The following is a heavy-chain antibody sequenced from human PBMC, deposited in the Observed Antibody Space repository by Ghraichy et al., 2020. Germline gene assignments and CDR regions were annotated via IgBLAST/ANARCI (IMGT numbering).Heavy chain of an antibody. CDR1: GGSISSNY. D-gene: IGHD3-22*01. V-gene: IGHV4-59*08. Sequence: SETLSLTCTVSGGSISSNYWSWIRQPPGKGLEWIGYIYYSGSTNYNPSLKSRVTISVDTSKNQFSLKLTSVTAADTAVYYCARLSSGAGNWFDPWGQGTLVTVSS. J-gene: IGHJ5*02. CDR2: IYYSGST. CDR3: ARLSSGAGNWFDP.